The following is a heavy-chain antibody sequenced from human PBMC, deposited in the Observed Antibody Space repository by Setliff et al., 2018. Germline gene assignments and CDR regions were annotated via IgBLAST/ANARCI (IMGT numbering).Heavy chain of an antibody. J-gene: IGHJ4*02. CDR2: IYYSGST. Sequence: SETLSLTCTVSGGSISSYYWSWIRQPPGKGREWIGYIYYSGSTNYNPSLKSRVTISVDTSKNQFSLKLSSVTAADTAVYYCARVSMYYNFWSGYYGERGEYFDYWGRGTLVTVSS. CDR1: GGSISSYY. CDR3: ARVSMYYNFWSGYYGERGEYFDY. D-gene: IGHD3-3*01. V-gene: IGHV4-59*01.